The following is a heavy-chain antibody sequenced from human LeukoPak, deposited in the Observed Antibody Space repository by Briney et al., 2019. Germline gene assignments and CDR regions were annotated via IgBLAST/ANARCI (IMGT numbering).Heavy chain of an antibody. CDR1: GFTFGDYA. CDR3: ARDPIKGAPDYFDY. CDR2: IAHDGDTK. J-gene: IGHJ4*02. D-gene: IGHD1-14*01. Sequence: GRSLRLSCAASGFTFGDYAMHWVRQAAGRAPEGVAVIAHDGDTKYYADSVKGRFTISRDNSRNMLYLQMSSLRVDDTAMYYCARDPIKGAPDYFDYWGQGTLVTVSS. V-gene: IGHV3-30-3*01.